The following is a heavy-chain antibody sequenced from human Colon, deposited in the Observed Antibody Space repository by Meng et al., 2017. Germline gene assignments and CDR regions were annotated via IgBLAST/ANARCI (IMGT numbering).Heavy chain of an antibody. V-gene: IGHV4-59*01. CDR2: IYYSGDT. D-gene: IGHD3-10*01. CDR1: WGYLSHCT. Sequence: VERQEPGPGLLKPSEALFLVCPVPWGYLSHCTWSWFRQPPGKGLECIWYIYYSGDTNYTPSLKSRVTMSVDTSMNQFYLKLSSVTAADTAVYYCARLLLSFGQWNLDYWGPGTLVTVSS. J-gene: IGHJ4*02. CDR3: ARLLLSFGQWNLDY.